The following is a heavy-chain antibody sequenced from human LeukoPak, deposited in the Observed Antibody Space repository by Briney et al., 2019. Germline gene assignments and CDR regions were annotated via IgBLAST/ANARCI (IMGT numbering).Heavy chain of an antibody. CDR2: INPSGGST. D-gene: IGHD2-15*01. V-gene: IGHV1-46*01. CDR3: ARERDIVVVVAANYFDY. CDR1: GYTFTSYY. Sequence: ASVKVSCKASGYTFTSYYMHWVRQAPGQGLEWMGIINPSGGSTSYAQKFQGRVTMTSDTSTSTVYMELSSLRSEDTAVYYCARERDIVVVVAANYFDYWGQGSLVTVSS. J-gene: IGHJ4*02.